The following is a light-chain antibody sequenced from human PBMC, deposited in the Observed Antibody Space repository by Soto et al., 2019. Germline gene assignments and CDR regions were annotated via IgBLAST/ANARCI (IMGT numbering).Light chain of an antibody. CDR2: DAS. CDR1: QSVSNY. CDR3: QHRSNWPPWT. J-gene: IGKJ1*01. V-gene: IGKV3-11*01. Sequence: EIVLTQSPATLSLSPGERATLSCRASQSVSNYLAWYQQKPGQAPSLLIYDASNRATGIPARFSGSGSGTDFTLTISSLEPEDFAVYYCQHRSNWPPWTFGQGTKVEIK.